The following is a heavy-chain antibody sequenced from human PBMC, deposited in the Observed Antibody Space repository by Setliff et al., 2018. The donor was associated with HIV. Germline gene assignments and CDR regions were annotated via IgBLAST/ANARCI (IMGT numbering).Heavy chain of an antibody. CDR2: IYPSDSDT. Sequence: PGESLKISCKGSGYRFSGNWIVWVRQLPGKGLEWMGMIYPSDSDTRYSPSFQGYVTSAVDKCISTAYRQWSSLKASDIAIYYCARHTAPGSINLSRGGFDFWGQGTLVTVSS. J-gene: IGHJ4*02. V-gene: IGHV5-51*01. CDR1: GYRFSGNW. D-gene: IGHD3-10*01. CDR3: ARHTAPGSINLSRGGFDF.